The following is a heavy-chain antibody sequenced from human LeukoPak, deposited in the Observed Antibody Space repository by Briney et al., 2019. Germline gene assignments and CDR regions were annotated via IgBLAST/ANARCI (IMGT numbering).Heavy chain of an antibody. CDR2: IYYSGST. Sequence: SQTLSLTCTVSGGSISSGDYYWSWIRQPPGKGLECIGYIYYSGSTYYNPSLKSRVTISVDTSKNQFSLKLSSVTAADTAVYYCARALRKWELLGGSDAFDIWGQGTMVTVSS. CDR3: ARALRKWELLGGSDAFDI. CDR1: GGSISSGDYY. J-gene: IGHJ3*02. D-gene: IGHD1-26*01. V-gene: IGHV4-30-4*08.